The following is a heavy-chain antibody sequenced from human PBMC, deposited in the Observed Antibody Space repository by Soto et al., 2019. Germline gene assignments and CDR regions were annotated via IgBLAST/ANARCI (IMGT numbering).Heavy chain of an antibody. J-gene: IGHJ4*02. CDR1: GYTLTSYY. D-gene: IGHD3-9*01. Sequence: QVQLVQSGAEVKKPGASVKVSCKASGYTLTSYYMHWVRQAPGQGLAWMGIINPSGGSTSYAQNYQGRITMCRDTSTTAVYIELGSLRSEDTAVYFCARGDYDVLTGHYPLDYWGQGTLVTVSS. CDR2: INPSGGST. V-gene: IGHV1-46*01. CDR3: ARGDYDVLTGHYPLDY.